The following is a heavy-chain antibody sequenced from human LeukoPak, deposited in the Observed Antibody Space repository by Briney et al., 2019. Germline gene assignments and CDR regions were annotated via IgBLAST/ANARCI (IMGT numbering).Heavy chain of an antibody. D-gene: IGHD6-19*01. J-gene: IGHJ6*03. Sequence: GGSLRLSCAASGFTFSSYEMNWVRQAPGKGLEWVSYISSSGSTTYYADSVKGRFTISRDNAKNSLYLQMNSLRAEDTAVYYCARDHLSSGSSPDYYYYYYMDVWGKGTTVTISS. CDR3: ARDHLSSGSSPDYYYYYYMDV. CDR2: ISSSGSTT. V-gene: IGHV3-48*03. CDR1: GFTFSSYE.